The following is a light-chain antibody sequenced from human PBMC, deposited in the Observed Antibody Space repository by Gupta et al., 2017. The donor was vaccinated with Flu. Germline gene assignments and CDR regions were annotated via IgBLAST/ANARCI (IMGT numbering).Light chain of an antibody. J-gene: IGKJ1*01. CDR1: HSVSRN. Sequence: EIVMTQSPATLSVSPGERATLSCRASHSVSRNLAWYQQKPGQAPRPLIYAASTRAAGIPARFSGSGSGTDFTLTISSLESEDYAVYYCQQDGRWRLTFGQGTKVEIK. CDR2: AAS. CDR3: QQDGRWRLT. V-gene: IGKV3-15*01.